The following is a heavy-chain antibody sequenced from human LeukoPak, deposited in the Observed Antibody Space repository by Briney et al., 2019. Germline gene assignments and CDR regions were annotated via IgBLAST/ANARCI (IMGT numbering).Heavy chain of an antibody. D-gene: IGHD3-3*01. CDR3: ARSHAQKWSGYSH. CDR2: IYYNGST. J-gene: IGHJ4*02. CDR1: GGSISSYY. Sequence: SETLSLTCTVSGGSISSYYWSWIRQPPGKGLECIGYIYYNGSTNYNPSLKSRVTISVDTSKNQFSLKLTSVTAADTAVYFCARSHAQKWSGYSHWGQGTLVTVSS. V-gene: IGHV4-59*01.